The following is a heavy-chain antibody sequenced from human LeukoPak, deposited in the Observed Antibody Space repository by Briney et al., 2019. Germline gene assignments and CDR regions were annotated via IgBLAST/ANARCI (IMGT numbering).Heavy chain of an antibody. CDR2: FSGSGGST. CDR3: AKVQKDLWTGYYSYFDY. D-gene: IGHD3/OR15-3a*01. V-gene: IGHV3-23*01. J-gene: IGHJ4*02. Sequence: GGSLRLSCAASGFTFSSYAMTWVRQAPGKGLEWVLGFSGSGGSTHYADSVKGRFIISRDNSKNTLYLQMNSLRAEDTALYYCAKVQKDLWTGYYSYFDYWGQGTLVTVSS. CDR1: GFTFSSYA.